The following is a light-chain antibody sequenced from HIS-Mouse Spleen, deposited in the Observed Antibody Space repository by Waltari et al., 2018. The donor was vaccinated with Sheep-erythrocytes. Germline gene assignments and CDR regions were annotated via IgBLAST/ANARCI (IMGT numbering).Light chain of an antibody. V-gene: IGLV2-11*01. J-gene: IGLJ1*01. CDR2: DVS. Sequence: QSALTQPRSVSGSPGQSVTISCTGTSSDVGGSNYVSWYQQHPGKAPKLMIYDVSKRPSGVPDRFSGSESGNTASLTISGLQAEDEADYYCCSYAGSYNHVFATGTKVTVL. CDR1: SSDVGGSNY. CDR3: CSYAGSYNHV.